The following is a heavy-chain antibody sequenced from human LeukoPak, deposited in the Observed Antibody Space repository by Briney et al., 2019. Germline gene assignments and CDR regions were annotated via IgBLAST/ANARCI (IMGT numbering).Heavy chain of an antibody. CDR1: GFSFSNAW. Sequence: PGGSLRLSCAASGFSFSNAWMTWVRQAPGKGLEWVGRIKSKTDGGTTDYAAPVKGRFTISRDDSKNTLYLQMSSLNTEDTAVYYCSGSGWHTDYFDYWGQGTLVSVSS. CDR3: SGSGWHTDYFDY. V-gene: IGHV3-15*01. CDR2: IKSKTDGGTT. J-gene: IGHJ4*02. D-gene: IGHD6-19*01.